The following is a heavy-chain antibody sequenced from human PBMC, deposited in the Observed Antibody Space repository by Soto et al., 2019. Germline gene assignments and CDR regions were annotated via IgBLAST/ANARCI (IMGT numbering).Heavy chain of an antibody. CDR2: IFSSGTT. J-gene: IGHJ6*02. D-gene: IGHD3-16*01. CDR3: ARVPSPFDYYYAMDV. V-gene: IGHV4-30-4*01. CDR1: GDSISSGNKY. Sequence: SETLSLTCPVSGDSISSGNKYWSWIRQPPGKGLEWIGYIFSSGTTYYNPSLKSRLTMSLDASQNQFSLKLNSLTDADTAVYFCARVPSPFDYYYAMDVWGQGTTVTVSS.